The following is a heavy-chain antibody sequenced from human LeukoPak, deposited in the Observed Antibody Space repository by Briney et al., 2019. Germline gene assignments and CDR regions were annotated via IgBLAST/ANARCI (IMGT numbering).Heavy chain of an antibody. D-gene: IGHD6-19*01. Sequence: SETLSLTCTVSGGSISSYYWSWIRQPPGKGLEWIGYIYYSGSTNYNPPLKSRVTISVDTSKNQFSLKLSSVTAADTAVYYCARDTGWGFDYWGQGTLVTVSS. V-gene: IGHV4-59*01. J-gene: IGHJ4*02. CDR2: IYYSGST. CDR3: ARDTGWGFDY. CDR1: GGSISSYY.